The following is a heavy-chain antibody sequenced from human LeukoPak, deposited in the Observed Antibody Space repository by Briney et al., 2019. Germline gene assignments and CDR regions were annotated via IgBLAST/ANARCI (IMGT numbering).Heavy chain of an antibody. V-gene: IGHV4-34*01. CDR2: INHSGST. D-gene: IGHD3-10*01. Sequence: SETLSLTCAVYGGSFSGYYWSWIRQPPGKGLEWIGEINHSGSTNYNPSLKSRVTISVDTSKNLFSLKLSSVTAADTAVYYCARGHRRITMVRGVMTYYFDYWGQGTLVTVSS. J-gene: IGHJ4*02. CDR1: GGSFSGYY. CDR3: ARGHRRITMVRGVMTYYFDY.